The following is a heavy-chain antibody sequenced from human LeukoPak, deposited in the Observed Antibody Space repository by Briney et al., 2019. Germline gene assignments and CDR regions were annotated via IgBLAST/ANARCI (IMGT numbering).Heavy chain of an antibody. CDR2: ISAYNGNT. CDR3: ARDPGCSGGSCYPRPSNWFDP. D-gene: IGHD2-15*01. J-gene: IGHJ5*02. V-gene: IGHV1-18*01. Sequence: ASVKVSCKASGYTFTSYGISWVRQAPGQGLEWMGWISAYNGNTNYAQKLQGRVTMPTDTSTSTAYMELRSLRSDDTAVYYCARDPGCSGGSCYPRPSNWFDPWGQGTLVTVSS. CDR1: GYTFTSYG.